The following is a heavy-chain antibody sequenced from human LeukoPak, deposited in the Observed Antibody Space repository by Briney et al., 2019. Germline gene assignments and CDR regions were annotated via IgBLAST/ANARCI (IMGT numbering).Heavy chain of an antibody. CDR1: GFTFSSYW. CDR3: ARDHPILLWFGERTYYFDY. D-gene: IGHD3-10*01. CDR2: INSDGSST. J-gene: IGHJ4*02. V-gene: IGHV3-74*01. Sequence: GGSLRLSCAASGFTFSSYWMHWVRQAPGKGLVGVSRINSDGSSTSYADSVKGRFTISRDNAKNTLYLQMNSLRAEDTAVYYCARDHPILLWFGERTYYFDYWGQGTLVTVSS.